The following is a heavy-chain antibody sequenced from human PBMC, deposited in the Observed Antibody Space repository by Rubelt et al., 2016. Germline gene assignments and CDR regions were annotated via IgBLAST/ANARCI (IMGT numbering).Heavy chain of an antibody. CDR3: CSMFDS. V-gene: IGHV4-4*02. CDR2: LYHSGST. J-gene: IGHJ4*02. Sequence: QMQLQESGPGLVKPSGTLSLTCTVSGVSLTRSNWWTWVRQPPGKGMEWRGELYHSGSTNYNQSIKNRVIISVDKSKNQLPLTLNSVTAADTAGYYCCSMFDSWGQGTLVTISS. CDR1: GVSLTRSNW. D-gene: IGHD3-3*02.